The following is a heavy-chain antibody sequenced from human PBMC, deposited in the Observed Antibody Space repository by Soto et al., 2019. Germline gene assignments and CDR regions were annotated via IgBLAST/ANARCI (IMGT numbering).Heavy chain of an antibody. CDR2: IYYSGST. V-gene: IGHV4-31*03. D-gene: IGHD3-16*01. J-gene: IGHJ6*02. CDR1: GGSISSGGYY. Sequence: SETLSLTCTVSGGSISSGGYYWSWIRQHPGKGLEWIGYIYYSGSTYYNPSLKSRVTISVDTSKNQFSLKLSSVTAADTAVYYCARDPVPPGGYYYGMDVWGQGTTVTVSS. CDR3: ARDPVPPGGYYYGMDV.